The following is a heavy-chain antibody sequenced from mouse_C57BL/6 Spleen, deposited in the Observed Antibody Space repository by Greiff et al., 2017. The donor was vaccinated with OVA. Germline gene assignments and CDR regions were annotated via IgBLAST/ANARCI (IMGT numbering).Heavy chain of an antibody. CDR2: IYWDDDK. Sequence: QVTLNVCGPGILQSSQTLSLTCSFSGFSLSTSGMGVSWIRQPSGKGLEWLAHIYWDDDKRYNPSLKSRLTISKDTSRNQVFLKITSVDTADTATYYCARRDGSSYPYAMDYWGQGTSVTVSS. D-gene: IGHD1-1*01. CDR3: ARRDGSSYPYAMDY. V-gene: IGHV8-12*01. CDR1: GFSLSTSGMG. J-gene: IGHJ4*01.